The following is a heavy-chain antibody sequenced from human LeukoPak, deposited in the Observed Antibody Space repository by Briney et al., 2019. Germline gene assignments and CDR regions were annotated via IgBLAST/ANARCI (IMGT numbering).Heavy chain of an antibody. V-gene: IGHV3-21*01. CDR1: GFTFSSYS. Sequence: PGGSLRLSCAASGFTFSSYSMNWVRQAPGKGLEWVSSISSSSSYIYYADSVKGRFTISRDNAENSLYLQMNSLRAEDTAVYYCAITDLEMATMGSDYWGQGTLVTVSS. J-gene: IGHJ4*02. CDR3: AITDLEMATMGSDY. D-gene: IGHD5-24*01. CDR2: ISSSSSYI.